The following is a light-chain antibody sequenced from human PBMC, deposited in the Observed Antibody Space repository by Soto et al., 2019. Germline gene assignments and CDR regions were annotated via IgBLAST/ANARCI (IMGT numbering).Light chain of an antibody. CDR1: SSNIGSNY. CDR3: ASWDDSLRV. CDR2: RTK. V-gene: IGLV1-47*01. Sequence: QSVLTQPPSASGTPGQRVTISCSGSSSNIGSNYVYWYQQLPGTAPKLLIYRTKQRPSGVPDRFSGSKSGTSASLAISGRRSEDEADYYCASWDDSLRVFGGGTKLTVL. J-gene: IGLJ3*02.